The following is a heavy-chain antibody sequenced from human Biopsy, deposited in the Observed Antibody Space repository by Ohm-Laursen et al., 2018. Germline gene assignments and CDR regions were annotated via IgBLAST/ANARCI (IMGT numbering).Heavy chain of an antibody. CDR1: GDSISSYY. Sequence: TLSLTCTVSGDSISSYYWSWIRQPPGKGLEWIGFISNSGSTTYNPSLKSRVTISVDTSKNQFSLKLSSVTAADTALYYCARRGSGGRSFDYWGQGTLVTVSS. CDR3: ARRGSGGRSFDY. J-gene: IGHJ4*02. D-gene: IGHD2-15*01. V-gene: IGHV4-59*08. CDR2: ISNSGST.